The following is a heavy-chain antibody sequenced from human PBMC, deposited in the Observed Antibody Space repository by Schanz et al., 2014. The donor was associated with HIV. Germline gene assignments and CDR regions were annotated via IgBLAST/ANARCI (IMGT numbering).Heavy chain of an antibody. J-gene: IGHJ4*02. CDR2: ISSGGVTI. CDR1: GFTFSDYY. CDR3: ARVSWGSSWSLDY. D-gene: IGHD6-13*01. Sequence: VQLVESGGGLVQPGGSLRLSCAASGFTFSDYYMTWVRQAPGKGLEWVSYISSGGVTISYADSMKGRFTISRDNAKKSLYLQMNNLRDEDTAVYFCARVSWGSSWSLDYWGQGTLVTVSS. V-gene: IGHV3-11*01.